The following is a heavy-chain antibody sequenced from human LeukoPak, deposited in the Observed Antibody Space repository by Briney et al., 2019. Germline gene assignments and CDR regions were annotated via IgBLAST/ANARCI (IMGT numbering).Heavy chain of an antibody. CDR3: AKDRIAQCSSTSCHRTNWFDP. J-gene: IGHJ5*02. Sequence: GGSLRLSCAASGFTFSSYSMNWVRQAPGKGLEWVSYISSSSSTIYYADSVKGRFTISRDNAKNSLYLQMNSLRAEDTAVYYCAKDRIAQCSSTSCHRTNWFDPWGQGTLVTVSS. V-gene: IGHV3-48*01. CDR2: ISSSSSTI. D-gene: IGHD2-2*01. CDR1: GFTFSSYS.